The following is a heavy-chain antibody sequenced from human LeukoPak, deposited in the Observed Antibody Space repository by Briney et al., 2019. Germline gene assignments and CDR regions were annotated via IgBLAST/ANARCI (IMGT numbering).Heavy chain of an antibody. J-gene: IGHJ4*02. D-gene: IGHD3-10*01. V-gene: IGHV3-23*01. Sequence: GGSLRLSCAASGFTFSSYAMSWVRQAPGKGLEWVSAISGSGGSTYYADSVEGRFTISRDNSKNTLYLQMNSLRAEDTAVYYCAKSPKPITMVRGVFDYWGQGTLVTVSS. CDR2: ISGSGGST. CDR1: GFTFSSYA. CDR3: AKSPKPITMVRGVFDY.